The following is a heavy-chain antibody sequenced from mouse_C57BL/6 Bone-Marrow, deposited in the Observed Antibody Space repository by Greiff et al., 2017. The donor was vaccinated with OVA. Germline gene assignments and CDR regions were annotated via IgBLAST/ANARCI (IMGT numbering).Heavy chain of an antibody. D-gene: IGHD1-1*01. CDR2: IDPSDSYT. CDR3: AREGPYYGPHFDD. CDR1: GYTFTSYW. V-gene: IGHV1-50*01. J-gene: IGHJ2*01. Sequence: QVQLQQPGAELVKPGASVTLSCKASGYTFTSYWMQWVQQRPGQGLEWIGEIDPSDSYTNSNQKFKGQATLTVDTSSSTAYMQLSSLTSEDSAVYYCAREGPYYGPHFDDWGQGTTLTVSS.